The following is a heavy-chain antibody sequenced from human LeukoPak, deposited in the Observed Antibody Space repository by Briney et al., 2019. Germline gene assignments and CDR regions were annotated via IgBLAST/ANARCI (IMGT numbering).Heavy chain of an antibody. CDR1: GYSLTNHY. J-gene: IGHJ5*02. CDR2: IMHTGST. D-gene: IGHD6-13*01. CDR3: ARGPAAVHP. Sequence: SETPSLTCAVYGYSLTNHYWIWIRQPPGKGLEWIGEIMHTGSTNYNPSLKSRVTISVDTSKNQFFLNLTSVTAADTAVYYCARGPAAVHPWGQGTLVTVSS. V-gene: IGHV4-34*12.